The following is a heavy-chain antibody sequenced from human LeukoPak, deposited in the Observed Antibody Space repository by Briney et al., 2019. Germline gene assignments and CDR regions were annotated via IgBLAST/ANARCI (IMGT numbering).Heavy chain of an antibody. D-gene: IGHD3-10*01. CDR2: FSGSDENT. CDR1: GFTFSSYA. J-gene: IGHJ4*02. V-gene: IGHV3-23*01. Sequence: PGGSLRLSCAASGFTFSSYAMTWVRQAPGKGLEWVSSFSGSDENTHHADSVKGRFTISRDNSKNTLYLQMNSLRVEDTATYYCAKLKVFGSGSWDYWGQGSLVTVSS. CDR3: AKLKVFGSGSWDY.